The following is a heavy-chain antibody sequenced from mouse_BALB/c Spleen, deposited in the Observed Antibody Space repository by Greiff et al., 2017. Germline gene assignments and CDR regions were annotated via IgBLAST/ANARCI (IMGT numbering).Heavy chain of an antibody. Sequence: EVMLVESGGGLVQPGGSLRLSCATSGFTFTDYYMSWVRQPPGKALEWLGFIRNKANGYTTEYSASVKGRFTISRDNSQSILYLQMNTLRAEDSATYYCARHRYDVEAMDYWGQGTSVTVSS. V-gene: IGHV7-3*02. CDR1: GFTFTDYY. CDR3: ARHRYDVEAMDY. CDR2: IRNKANGYTT. J-gene: IGHJ4*01. D-gene: IGHD2-14*01.